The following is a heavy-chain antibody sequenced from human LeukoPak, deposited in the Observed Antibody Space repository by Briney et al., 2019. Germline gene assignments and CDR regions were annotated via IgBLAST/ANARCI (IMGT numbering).Heavy chain of an antibody. CDR1: GGTFISYT. CDR3: ARAGGYSSSSDYYYMDV. CDR2: IIPILGIA. J-gene: IGHJ6*03. V-gene: IGHV1-69*02. Sequence: SSVKVSCKASGGTFISYTISWVRQAPGQGLEWMGRIIPILGIANYAQKFQGRVTITADKSTSTAYMELSSLRSEDTAVYYCARAGGYSSSSDYYYMDVWGKGTTVTVSS. D-gene: IGHD6-13*01.